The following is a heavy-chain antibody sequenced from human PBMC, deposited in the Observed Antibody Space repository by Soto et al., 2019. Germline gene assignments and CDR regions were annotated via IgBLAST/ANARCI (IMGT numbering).Heavy chain of an antibody. V-gene: IGHV3-53*01. J-gene: IGHJ4*02. Sequence: EVQLVESGGGLIQPGGSLRLSCAVSGFTVSNNYRSWVRQAPGKGLEGVSVIYSGGYTAYGDPVKGRFTISRDNSKNTLYLKKKRRGAGDPPVVYWARRPGGGGYWGQGTLVTVSS. D-gene: IGHD3-10*01. CDR2: IYSGGYT. CDR1: GFTVSNNY. CDR3: ARRPGGGGY.